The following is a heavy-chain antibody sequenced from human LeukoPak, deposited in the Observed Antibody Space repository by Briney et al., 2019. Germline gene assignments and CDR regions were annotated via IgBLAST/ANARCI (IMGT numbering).Heavy chain of an antibody. CDR3: SKNWELLRFWEVLC. CDR2: ISGSGGST. J-gene: IGHJ4*02. D-gene: IGHD3-10*01. Sequence: GGSLRLSCAASGFTFSNYSMSWVRQAPGKGLEWVSAISGSGGSTYYADSVKGRFTISRDNSKNTLYLQMNSLRAEDTAVYYCSKNWELLRFWEVLCWGQGTMVTVSS. V-gene: IGHV3-23*01. CDR1: GFTFSNYS.